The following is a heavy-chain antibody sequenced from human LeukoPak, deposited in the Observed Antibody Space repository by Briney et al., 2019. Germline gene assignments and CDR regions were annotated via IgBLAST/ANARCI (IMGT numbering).Heavy chain of an antibody. V-gene: IGHV3-9*03. J-gene: IGHJ3*02. CDR2: ISWHSGSI. Sequence: GRSLRLSCAASGFTFDDYAMHWVRQAPGKGLEWVSGISWHSGSIGYADSVKGRFTISRDNAKNSLYLQMNNLRAEDMALYYCVKSLMVRGGIDAFDIWGQGTMVTVSS. CDR3: VKSLMVRGGIDAFDI. CDR1: GFTFDDYA. D-gene: IGHD3-10*01.